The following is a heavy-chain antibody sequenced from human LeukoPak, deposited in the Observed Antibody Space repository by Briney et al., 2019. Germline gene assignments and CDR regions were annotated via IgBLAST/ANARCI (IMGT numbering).Heavy chain of an antibody. V-gene: IGHV3-30*02. CDR2: IRYDGSNK. D-gene: IGHD4-17*01. CDR3: AKDGFHYGDYSADFDY. CDR1: GFTFSNYG. Sequence: GGSLRLSCAASGFTFSNYGMHWVRQAPGKGLEWVAFIRYDGSNKYYADSVKGRFTISRDNSKNTLYLQMNSLRAEDTAVYYCAKDGFHYGDYSADFDYWGQGTLVTVSS. J-gene: IGHJ4*02.